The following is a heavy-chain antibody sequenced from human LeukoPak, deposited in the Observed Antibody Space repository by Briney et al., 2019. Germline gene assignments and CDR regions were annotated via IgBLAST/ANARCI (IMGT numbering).Heavy chain of an antibody. CDR1: GFTFSSYA. V-gene: IGHV3-23*01. D-gene: IGHD6-19*01. CDR3: AKGVPPPEPIAVAVDYHYMDV. Sequence: PGGSLRLSCAASGFTFSSYAMSWVRQAPGKGLEWVSAISGSGGSTYYADSVKGRFTISRDNSKNTLYLQMNSLRAEDTAVYYCAKGVPPPEPIAVAVDYHYMDVWGKGTPVTISS. J-gene: IGHJ6*03. CDR2: ISGSGGST.